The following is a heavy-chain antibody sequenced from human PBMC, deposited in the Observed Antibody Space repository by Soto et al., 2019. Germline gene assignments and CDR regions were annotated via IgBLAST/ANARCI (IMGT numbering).Heavy chain of an antibody. D-gene: IGHD3-22*01. V-gene: IGHV1-2*04. CDR2: INPNSGGT. CDR1: GYTFTGYY. J-gene: IGHJ6*02. CDR3: ARDPNYYDSSGQPLSDGMDV. Sequence: ASVKVSCKASGYTFTGYYMHWVRQAPGQGLEWMGWINPNSGGTNYAQKFQGWVTMTRGTSISTAYMELSRLRSDDTAVYYCARDPNYYDSSGQPLSDGMDVWGQGTTVTVSS.